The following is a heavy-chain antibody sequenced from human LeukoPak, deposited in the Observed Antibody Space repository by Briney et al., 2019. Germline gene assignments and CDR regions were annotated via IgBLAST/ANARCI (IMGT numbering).Heavy chain of an antibody. CDR2: ISGSGDST. CDR3: AKTPTTSTPQDAFDI. Sequence: GGSLRLSCAASGFTFSTYAMSWVRQAPGKGLEWFSAISGSGDSTYYGDSVKGRFTISRDNSKNTLYLQMNSLRAEDTAVYYCAKTPTTSTPQDAFDIWGQGTMVTVSS. CDR1: GFTFSTYA. J-gene: IGHJ3*02. D-gene: IGHD2-15*01. V-gene: IGHV3-23*01.